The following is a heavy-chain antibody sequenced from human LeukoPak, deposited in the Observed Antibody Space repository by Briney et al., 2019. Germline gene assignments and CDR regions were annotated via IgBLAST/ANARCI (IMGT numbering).Heavy chain of an antibody. CDR1: GFTFSSYW. D-gene: IGHD2-2*02. J-gene: IGHJ4*02. Sequence: GGSLRLSCAASGFTFSSYWMSWIRQAPGKGLEWVANIEQDGSDKYYVDSVKGRFTLSRDNAKNSLFLQMNSLRAEDTAVYYCARTFRIVVPAAIVLGGLDYWGQGTLVTVSS. CDR2: IEQDGSDK. CDR3: ARTFRIVVPAAIVLGGLDY. V-gene: IGHV3-7*01.